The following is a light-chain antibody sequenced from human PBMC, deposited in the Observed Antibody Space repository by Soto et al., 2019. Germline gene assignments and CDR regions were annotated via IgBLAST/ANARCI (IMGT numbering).Light chain of an antibody. J-gene: IGKJ5*01. CDR3: QQSYSTQIT. Sequence: DIQMTQSPSSLSASLGYRVTITCLASQSISSYLNWYQQKPGKAPKLLIYAASSLQSGVPSRFSGSGSGTDFTLTISSLQPEDFATYYCQQSYSTQITFGQGTRLEIK. CDR2: AAS. V-gene: IGKV1-39*01. CDR1: QSISSY.